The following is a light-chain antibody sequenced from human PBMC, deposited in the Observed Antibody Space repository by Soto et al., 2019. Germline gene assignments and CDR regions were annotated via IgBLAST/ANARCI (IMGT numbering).Light chain of an antibody. CDR3: TSWTTSTTMI. CDR2: DVN. J-gene: IGLJ2*01. V-gene: IGLV2-14*03. Sequence: QSVLTQPASVSGSPGQSITISCTGTSSDIGAYNFVSWYQHHPGKAPKLMLYDVNIRPSGVSNRFSGSKYGNTASLTISGLQAEDEDDYYCTSWTTSTTMIFGGGTKLTVL. CDR1: SSDIGAYNF.